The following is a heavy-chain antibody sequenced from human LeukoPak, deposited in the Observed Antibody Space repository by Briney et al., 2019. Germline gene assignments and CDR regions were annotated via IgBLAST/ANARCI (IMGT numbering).Heavy chain of an antibody. D-gene: IGHD3-22*01. V-gene: IGHV3-72*01. CDR1: GFTFSSYE. CDR2: SRNKANSYTT. Sequence: PGGSLRLSCAASGFTFSSYEMNWVRQAPGKGLEWVGRSRNKANSYTTEYVASVKGRFTISRDESKNSLYLEMNSLKTEDTAMYYCTKTRTTMITDYDYWGQGTVVTVSS. CDR3: TKTRTTMITDYDY. J-gene: IGHJ4*02.